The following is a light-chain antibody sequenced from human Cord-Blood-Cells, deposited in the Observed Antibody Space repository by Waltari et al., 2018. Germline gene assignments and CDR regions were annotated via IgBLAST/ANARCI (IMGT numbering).Light chain of an antibody. V-gene: IGLV2-14*01. CDR3: SSYTSSSTWV. Sequence: QSALTQPASGSGSPGQSITIPCTGTSRGGGGYNHVPWYQQHPGKAPKLMIYDVSKRPSGVSNRFSGSKSGNTASLTISGLQAEDEADYYCSSYTSSSTWVFGGGTKLTVL. J-gene: IGLJ3*02. CDR1: SRGGGGYNH. CDR2: DVS.